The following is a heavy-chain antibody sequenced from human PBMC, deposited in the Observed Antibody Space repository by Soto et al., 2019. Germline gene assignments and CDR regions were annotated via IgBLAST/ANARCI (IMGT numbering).Heavy chain of an antibody. CDR1: GGSISSYY. J-gene: IGHJ4*02. CDR2: IYYSGCT. V-gene: IGHV4-59*01. Sequence: QVQLQESGPGLVKPSETLSLTCTVSGGSISSYYWSWIRQPPGKGLEWIGYIYYSGCTNYNPSLKSRVPISVDTSKNRFSLKLSSVTAADTAVYYCARGYCSSTSCPPDFDYWGQGTLVTVSS. CDR3: ARGYCSSTSCPPDFDY. D-gene: IGHD2-2*01.